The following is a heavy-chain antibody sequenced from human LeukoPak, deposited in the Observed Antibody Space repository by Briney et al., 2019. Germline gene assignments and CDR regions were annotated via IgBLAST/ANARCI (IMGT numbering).Heavy chain of an antibody. CDR2: IRNDGSNK. CDR1: GYRFGSHW. V-gene: IGHV3-30*02. J-gene: IGHJ4*02. Sequence: GGSLRLSCAASGYRFGSHWMHWVRQAPGKGLEWVAFIRNDGSNKYYADSVKGRFTISRDNSKNTLYLQMNSLRAEDTAVYYCARDRRWLQSDIRHFDYWGQGTLVTVSS. D-gene: IGHD5-24*01. CDR3: ARDRRWLQSDIRHFDY.